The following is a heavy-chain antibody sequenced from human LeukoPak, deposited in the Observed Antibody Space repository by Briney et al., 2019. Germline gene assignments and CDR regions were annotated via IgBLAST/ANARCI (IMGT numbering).Heavy chain of an antibody. CDR1: GFSVDSVF. CDR3: ARGNSATTTFDF. CDR2: IMPGGHI. V-gene: IGHV3-66*01. J-gene: IGHJ4*02. D-gene: IGHD4-17*01. Sequence: GGSLRLSCRASGFSVDSVFMNWVRQPPGKGLEWVSFIMPGGHIDYTDSVKGRFTISRDSFKNTLPLQMNSLRVDDSAVYYCARGNSATTTFDFWGQGTLVTVSS.